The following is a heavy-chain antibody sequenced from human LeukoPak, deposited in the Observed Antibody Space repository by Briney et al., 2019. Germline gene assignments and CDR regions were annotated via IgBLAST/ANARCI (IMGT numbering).Heavy chain of an antibody. V-gene: IGHV4-34*01. Sequence: SETLSLTCAVYGGSFSGYYWSWIRQPPGKGLEWIGEINHSGSTSYNPSLKSRVTISVDTPKNQFSLKMGSVTAADTAVYYCARTRVVVVVATINDAFDIWGQGTMVTVSS. D-gene: IGHD2-15*01. J-gene: IGHJ3*02. CDR2: INHSGST. CDR1: GGSFSGYY. CDR3: ARTRVVVVVATINDAFDI.